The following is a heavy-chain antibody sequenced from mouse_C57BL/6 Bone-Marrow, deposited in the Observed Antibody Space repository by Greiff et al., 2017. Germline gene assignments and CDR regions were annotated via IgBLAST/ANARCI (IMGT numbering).Heavy chain of an antibody. CDR2: IDPSDSYT. J-gene: IGHJ3*01. Sequence: QVQLQQPGAELVRPGTSVKLSCKASGYTFTSYWMHWVKQRPGQGLEWIGVIDPSDSYTNYNQKFKGKATLTVDTSSSTAYMQLSSLTSEDSAVYYCARDDDYDLFAYWGQGNLVTVSA. CDR1: GYTFTSYW. D-gene: IGHD2-4*01. CDR3: ARDDDYDLFAY. V-gene: IGHV1-59*01.